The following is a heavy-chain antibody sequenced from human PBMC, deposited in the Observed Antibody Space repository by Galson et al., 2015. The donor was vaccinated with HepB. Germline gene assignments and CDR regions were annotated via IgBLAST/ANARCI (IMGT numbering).Heavy chain of an antibody. J-gene: IGHJ5*02. V-gene: IGHV3-30*18. CDR1: GFTFSSYG. D-gene: IGHD4-17*01. Sequence: SLRLSCAASGFTFSSYGMHWVRQAPGKGLEWVAVISYDGSNKYYADSVKGRFTISRDNSKNTLYLQMNSLRAEDTAVYYCAKDYNDYGDYGWFDPWGQGTLVTVSS. CDR3: AKDYNDYGDYGWFDP. CDR2: ISYDGSNK.